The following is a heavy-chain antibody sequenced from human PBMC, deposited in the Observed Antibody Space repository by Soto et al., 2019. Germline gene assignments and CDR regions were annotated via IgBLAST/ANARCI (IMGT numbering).Heavy chain of an antibody. CDR3: ARDRNWVQWALLDY. J-gene: IGHJ4*02. D-gene: IGHD1-1*01. V-gene: IGHV3-30*04. CDR2: ISYDGKTK. Sequence: PVGSLRLSCAASGFTFGNYAMHWVRQAPGKGLEWVAIISYDGKTKDYADFVRERFTISTDNSQDTLWLKMSSLRPDDTDVYYCARDRNWVQWALLDYWGQGSLVTVSS. CDR1: GFTFGNYA.